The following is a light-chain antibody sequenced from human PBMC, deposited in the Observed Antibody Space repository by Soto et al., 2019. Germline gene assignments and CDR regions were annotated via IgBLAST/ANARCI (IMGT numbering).Light chain of an antibody. CDR2: DVN. CDR3: FSKISGFVYG. CDR1: NTDLGVYGY. Sequence: QSALAQPASVSGSFRQSITISCSGPNTDLGVYGYVSWYQHHPGKAPKLLIYDVNNRPSGISDRFSGSKSGDTASLTISGLQAEDEADYFCFSKISGFVYGFGTGTKLTVL. J-gene: IGLJ1*01. V-gene: IGLV2-14*01.